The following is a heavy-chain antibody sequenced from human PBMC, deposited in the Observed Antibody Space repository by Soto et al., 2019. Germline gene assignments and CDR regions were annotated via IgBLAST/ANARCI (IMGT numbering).Heavy chain of an antibody. CDR1: GGSISSYY. V-gene: IGHV4-59*01. Sequence: SETLSLTCTVSGGSISSYYWSWIRQPPGRGLEWIGYIYYSGSTNYNPSLKSRVTISVDTSKNQFSLKLSSVTAADTAVYYCASAYYDSSGYSTFDYWGQGTLVTVSS. J-gene: IGHJ4*02. CDR3: ASAYYDSSGYSTFDY. CDR2: IYYSGST. D-gene: IGHD3-22*01.